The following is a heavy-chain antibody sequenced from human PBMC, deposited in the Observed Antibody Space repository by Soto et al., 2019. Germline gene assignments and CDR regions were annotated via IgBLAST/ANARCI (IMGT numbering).Heavy chain of an antibody. CDR1: GGSFSSYY. CDR3: ARGEPRFMEWLLLSEYFDP. V-gene: IGHV4-34*01. J-gene: IGHJ5*02. Sequence: SETLSLTCAVCGGSFSSYYRSWVRQPPGKGLEWIGVINHSGSTNYDPSLKSRVTISIDTSKNQVSLTLSSVTAADTAVYYCARGEPRFMEWLLLSEYFDPWGQGSLVTVSS. D-gene: IGHD3-3*01. CDR2: INHSGST.